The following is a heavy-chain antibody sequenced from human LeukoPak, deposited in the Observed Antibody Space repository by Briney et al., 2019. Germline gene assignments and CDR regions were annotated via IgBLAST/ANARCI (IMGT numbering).Heavy chain of an antibody. J-gene: IGHJ4*02. CDR2: IRYDERNK. Sequence: GGSLRLSCEASGFTFSSYAMHWVRQAPGKGLEWVAFIRYDERNKYYSDSVKGRFTISRDNSKNTLYLQMNSLRAEDTAVYYCAKDVRGGSSGYYVWDYWGQGTLVTVSS. CDR3: AKDVRGGSSGYYVWDY. CDR1: GFTFSSYA. V-gene: IGHV3-30*02. D-gene: IGHD3-22*01.